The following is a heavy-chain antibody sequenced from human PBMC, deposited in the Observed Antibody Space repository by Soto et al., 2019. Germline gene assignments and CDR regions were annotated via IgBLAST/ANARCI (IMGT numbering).Heavy chain of an antibody. J-gene: IGHJ3*02. D-gene: IGHD2-15*01. CDR2: IWYDGSNK. V-gene: IGHV3-33*01. CDR1: GFTFSSYG. Sequence: GGSLRLSCAASGFTFSSYGMHWVRQAPGKGLEWVAVIWYDGSNKYYADSVKGRFTISRDNSKNTLYLQMNSLRAEDTAVYYCARDSRYVFFVAATSGPVAFDIWGQGXMVTVSS. CDR3: ARDSRYVFFVAATSGPVAFDI.